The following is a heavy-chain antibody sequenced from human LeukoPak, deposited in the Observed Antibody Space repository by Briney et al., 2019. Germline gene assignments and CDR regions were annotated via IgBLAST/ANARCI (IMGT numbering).Heavy chain of an antibody. CDR2: TNTDGSET. V-gene: IGHV3-74*01. J-gene: IGHJ4*02. CDR3: ARDTAYCGGDCYSWDY. D-gene: IGHD2-21*02. Sequence: PGGSLRLSCAASGFTFSNYWMHWVRQAPGKGLVWVSRTNTDGSETTYADSVKGRFTISRDNAKNTLYLQMNSLRADDTAVYYCARDTAYCGGDCYSWDYWGQGTLVTVSS. CDR1: GFTFSNYW.